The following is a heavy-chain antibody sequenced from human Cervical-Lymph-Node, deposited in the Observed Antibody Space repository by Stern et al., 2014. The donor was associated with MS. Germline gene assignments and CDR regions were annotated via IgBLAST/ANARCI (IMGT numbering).Heavy chain of an antibody. D-gene: IGHD2-2*02. CDR3: ARQGCATTSCHTIDS. CDR1: GYSFTNSW. J-gene: IGHJ4*02. Sequence: EVQLVESGAEVKKPGQSLKISCKGSGYSFTNSWIGWVRQMPGKGLELMGIISPVDSETRYSPSFQGHVTISVDKSTNTAYVQWTSLEASDTAMYYCARQGCATTSCHTIDSWGQGTLITVSS. V-gene: IGHV5-51*01. CDR2: ISPVDSET.